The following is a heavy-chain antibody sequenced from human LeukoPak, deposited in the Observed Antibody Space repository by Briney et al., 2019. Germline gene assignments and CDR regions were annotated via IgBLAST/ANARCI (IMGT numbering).Heavy chain of an antibody. J-gene: IGHJ5*02. V-gene: IGHV3-43*02. CDR3: AKDFGYYDSSGYYSS. Sequence: GGSLRLSCAASGFTFDDYAMHWVRQAPGKGLEWVSLISGDGGSTYYADSVKGRFIISRDNSKNSLYLQMNSLRTEDTALYYCAKDFGYYDSSGYYSSWGQGTLVTVSS. CDR1: GFTFDDYA. D-gene: IGHD3-22*01. CDR2: ISGDGGST.